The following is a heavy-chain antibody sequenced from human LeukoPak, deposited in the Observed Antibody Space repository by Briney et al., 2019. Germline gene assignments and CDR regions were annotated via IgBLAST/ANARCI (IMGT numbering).Heavy chain of an antibody. Sequence: SETLSLTCTVSGGSISSYYWSWIRQPPGKGLEWIGYIYYSGSTNYNPSLKSRVTISVDTSKNQFSLKLSSVAAADTAVYYCARQEKGKLDYWGQGTLVTVSS. CDR2: IYYSGST. CDR1: GGSISSYY. CDR3: ARQEKGKLDY. J-gene: IGHJ4*02. V-gene: IGHV4-59*08.